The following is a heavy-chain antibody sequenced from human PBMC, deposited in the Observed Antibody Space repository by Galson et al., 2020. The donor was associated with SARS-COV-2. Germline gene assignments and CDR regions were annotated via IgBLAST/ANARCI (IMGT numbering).Heavy chain of an antibody. CDR2: IYTSGST. CDR3: AREGYDFWSGYYTGYDAFDI. D-gene: IGHD3-3*01. J-gene: IGHJ3*02. V-gene: IGHV4-61*09. Sequence: SETLSLTCTVSGGSISSGSYYWSWIRQPAGKGLEWIGHIYTSGSTNYNPSLKSRVTISVDTSKNQFSLKLSSVTAADTAVYYCAREGYDFWSGYYTGYDAFDIWGQGTMVTVSS. CDR1: GGSISSGSYY.